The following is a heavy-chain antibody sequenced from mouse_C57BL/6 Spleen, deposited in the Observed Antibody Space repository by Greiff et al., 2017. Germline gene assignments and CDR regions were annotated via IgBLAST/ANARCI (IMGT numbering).Heavy chain of an antibody. Sequence: VQLQQPGAELVKPGASVKLSCKASGYTFTSYWMQWVKQRPGQGLEWIGEIDPSDSYTNYNQKFKGKATLTVDPSSSTAYMQLSSLTSEDSAVYYCARADYYYGSSYEAWFAYWGQGTLVTVSA. CDR1: GYTFTSYW. J-gene: IGHJ3*01. V-gene: IGHV1-50*01. CDR3: ARADYYYGSSYEAWFAY. D-gene: IGHD1-1*01. CDR2: IDPSDSYT.